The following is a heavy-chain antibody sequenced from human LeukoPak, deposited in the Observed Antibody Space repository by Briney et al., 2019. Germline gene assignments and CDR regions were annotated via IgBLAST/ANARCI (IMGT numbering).Heavy chain of an antibody. CDR3: AKDKGSGWSGIDY. CDR1: GFTVSSNY. D-gene: IGHD6-19*01. J-gene: IGHJ4*02. Sequence: AGGSLRLSCAASGFTVSSNYMSWVRQAPGKGLEWVSVIYSGGSTYYADSVKGRFTISRDNAKNSLYLQMNSLRPEDTAFYYCAKDKGSGWSGIDYWGQGTLVTVSS. V-gene: IGHV3-53*05. CDR2: IYSGGST.